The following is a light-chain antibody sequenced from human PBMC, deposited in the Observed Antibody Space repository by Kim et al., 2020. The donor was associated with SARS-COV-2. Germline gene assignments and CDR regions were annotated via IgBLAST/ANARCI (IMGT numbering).Light chain of an antibody. V-gene: IGLV2-14*03. CDR3: ASFTNRNTFV. Sequence: QSALTQPASVSGSPGQSITISCTGTSSDIGGYKYVSWYQQHPDKAPKLIIYDVNQRPSGVSDRFSGSKSGNTASLTISGLQAEDESDYYCASFTNRNTFVFGGGTQLTVL. CDR2: DVN. CDR1: SSDIGGYKY. J-gene: IGLJ2*01.